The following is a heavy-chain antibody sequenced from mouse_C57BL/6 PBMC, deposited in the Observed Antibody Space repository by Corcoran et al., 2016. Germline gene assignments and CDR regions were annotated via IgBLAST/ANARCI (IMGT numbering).Heavy chain of an antibody. CDR2: INPYNGGT. J-gene: IGHJ4*01. CDR3: ASRSSSGFYAMDY. V-gene: IGHV1-19*01. CDR1: GYTFTDYY. Sequence: EVQLQQSGPVLVKPGASVKMSCKASGYTFTDYYMNWVKQSHGKSLEWIGVINPYNGGTSYNQKFKGKATLTVDKSSSTAYMELNSLTSEDSAVYYCASRSSSGFYAMDYWGQGTSVTVSS. D-gene: IGHD3-2*02.